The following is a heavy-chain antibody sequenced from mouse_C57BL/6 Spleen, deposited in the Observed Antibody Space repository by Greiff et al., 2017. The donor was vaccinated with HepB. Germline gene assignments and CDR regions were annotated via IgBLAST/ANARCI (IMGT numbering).Heavy chain of an antibody. D-gene: IGHD1-1*01. Sequence: QVQLQQSGPELVKPGASVKISCKASGYAFSSSWMNWVKQRPGKGLEWIGRIYPGDGDTNYNGKFKGKATLTADKSSSTAYMQLSSLTSEDSAVYFCAHYYYGSRSNAMDYWGQGTSVTVSS. CDR2: IYPGDGDT. J-gene: IGHJ4*01. V-gene: IGHV1-82*01. CDR1: GYAFSSSW. CDR3: AHYYYGSRSNAMDY.